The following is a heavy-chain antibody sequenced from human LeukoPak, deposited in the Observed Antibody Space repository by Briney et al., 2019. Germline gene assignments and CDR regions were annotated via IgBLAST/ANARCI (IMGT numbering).Heavy chain of an antibody. V-gene: IGHV3-9*01. Sequence: GRSLRLSCAASGFTFDDYAMHWVRQAPGKGLEWVSGISWESGSIGYADSVKGRFTISRDNAKNSLSLQMNSLRAEDSAFYYCAKEESKYTYGNAFDYWGQGTLVTVSS. D-gene: IGHD5-18*01. CDR2: ISWESGSI. J-gene: IGHJ4*02. CDR3: AKEESKYTYGNAFDY. CDR1: GFTFDDYA.